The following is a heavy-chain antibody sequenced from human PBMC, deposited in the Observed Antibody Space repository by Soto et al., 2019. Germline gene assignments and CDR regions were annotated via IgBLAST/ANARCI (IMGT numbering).Heavy chain of an antibody. J-gene: IGHJ3*02. CDR3: AKPSTADDYGWSYAFDI. Sequence: GGSLRLSCAASGFTFSSYSMNWVRQAPGKGLEWVSSISSSSSYIYYADSVKGRFTISRDNAKNSLYLQMNSLRAEDTAVYYCAKPSTADDYGWSYAFDIWGQGTMVTVSS. V-gene: IGHV3-21*01. CDR1: GFTFSSYS. D-gene: IGHD4-17*01. CDR2: ISSSSSYI.